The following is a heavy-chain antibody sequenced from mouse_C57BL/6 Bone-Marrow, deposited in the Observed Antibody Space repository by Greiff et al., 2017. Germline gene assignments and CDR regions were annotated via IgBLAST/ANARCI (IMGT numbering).Heavy chain of an antibody. J-gene: IGHJ1*03. CDR3: ARGIYYWYFDV. CDR1: GFTFRSYA. CDR2: ISDGGSYT. Sequence: EVQLVESGGGLVKPGGSLKLSCAASGFTFRSYAMSWVRQTPEKRLEWVETISDGGSYTYYPENVKGRFTISRDNAKNNLYLQMSHLKSEDTAMYYCARGIYYWYFDVWGTGTTVTVSS. V-gene: IGHV5-4*01. D-gene: IGHD1-1*01.